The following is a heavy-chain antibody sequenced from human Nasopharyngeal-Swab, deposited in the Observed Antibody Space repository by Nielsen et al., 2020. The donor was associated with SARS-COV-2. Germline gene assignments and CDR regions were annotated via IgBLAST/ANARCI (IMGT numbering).Heavy chain of an antibody. Sequence: GGSLRLSCAASGFTFSNYGMNWVRQAPGRGLEWVSYMSSDSRNKDYADSVKGRFTISRDNAKKSLYLQMNSLRDVDTAVYYCARGISNSWLGRRPGDYWGQGTLVTVSS. CDR1: GFTFSNYG. D-gene: IGHD6-19*01. V-gene: IGHV3-48*02. CDR3: ARGISNSWLGRRPGDY. CDR2: MSSDSRNK. J-gene: IGHJ4*02.